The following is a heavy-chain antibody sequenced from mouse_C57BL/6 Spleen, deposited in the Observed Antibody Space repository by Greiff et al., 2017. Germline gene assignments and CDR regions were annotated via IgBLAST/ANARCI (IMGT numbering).Heavy chain of an antibody. J-gene: IGHJ2*01. V-gene: IGHV1-42*01. CDR3: ARNYGSSLGY. Sequence: EVQLQQSGPELVKPGASVKISCKASGYSFTGYYMNWVKQSPEKSLEWIGEINPSTGGTTYNQKFKAKATLTVDKSSSTAYMQLKSLTSEDSAVYYCARNYGSSLGYWGQGTTLTVSS. CDR2: INPSTGGT. D-gene: IGHD1-1*01. CDR1: GYSFTGYY.